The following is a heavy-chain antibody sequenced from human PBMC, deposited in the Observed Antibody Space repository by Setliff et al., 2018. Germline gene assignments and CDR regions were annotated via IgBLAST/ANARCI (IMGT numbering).Heavy chain of an antibody. Sequence: SETLSLTCIVSADSMNNNFWTWIRRPPGKGLEWIGYIYPDGTTNYNPSLKSRMTMSLDMSKNQFSLTLRSVTAADTAMYYCARGINSVSWTPKYWGRGTLVTVSS. CDR1: ADSMNNNF. J-gene: IGHJ4*02. V-gene: IGHV4-4*08. CDR2: IYPDGTT. D-gene: IGHD6-13*01. CDR3: ARGINSVSWTPKY.